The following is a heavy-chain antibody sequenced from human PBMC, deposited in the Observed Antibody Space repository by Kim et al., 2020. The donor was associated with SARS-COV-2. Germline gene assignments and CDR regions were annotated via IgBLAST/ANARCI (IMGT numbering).Heavy chain of an antibody. V-gene: IGHV4-39*01. J-gene: IGHJ4*02. CDR2: IYYSGST. D-gene: IGHD2-2*01. Sequence: SETLSLTCTVSGGSISSSSYYWGWIRQPPGKGLEWIGSIYYSGSTYYNPSLKSRVTISVDTSKNQFSLKLSSVTAADTAVYYCANVNQLPFYYFDYWGQGTLVTVSS. CDR1: GGSISSSSYY. CDR3: ANVNQLPFYYFDY.